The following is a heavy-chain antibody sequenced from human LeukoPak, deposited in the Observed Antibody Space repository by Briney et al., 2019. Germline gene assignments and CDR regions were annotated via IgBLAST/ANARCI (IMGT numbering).Heavy chain of an antibody. CDR3: AISIAVAGTYGVDH. V-gene: IGHV1-69*05. J-gene: IGHJ4*02. Sequence: SVKVSCKASGGTFSSYAISWVRQAPGQGLEWMGRIIPIFGTANYAQKFQGRVTITTDESTSTAYMELSSLRSEDTAVYYCAISIAVAGTYGVDHWGQGTLVTVSS. CDR2: IIPIFGTA. CDR1: GGTFSSYA. D-gene: IGHD6-19*01.